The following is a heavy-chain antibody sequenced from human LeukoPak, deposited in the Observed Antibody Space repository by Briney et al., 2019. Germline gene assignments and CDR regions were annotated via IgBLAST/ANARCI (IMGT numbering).Heavy chain of an antibody. Sequence: GGSLRLSCAASGFTFNSFAMSWVRQAPGKGLEWVSTISGNAVSTYYADSVKGRFTISRDNSKNTVYVQMNSLRAEDTAVYYCAKYSVLVTPLFDYWGQGTLVTVSS. J-gene: IGHJ4*02. D-gene: IGHD4-23*01. V-gene: IGHV3-23*01. CDR3: AKYSVLVTPLFDY. CDR2: ISGNAVST. CDR1: GFTFNSFA.